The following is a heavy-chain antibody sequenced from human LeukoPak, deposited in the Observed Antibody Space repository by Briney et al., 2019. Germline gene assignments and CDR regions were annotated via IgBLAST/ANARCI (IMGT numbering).Heavy chain of an antibody. CDR1: GGSISSSSYY. D-gene: IGHD3-22*01. CDR2: IYYSGST. Sequence: KPSETLSLTCTVSGGSISSSSYYWGWIRQPPGKGLEWIGSIYYSGSTYYNPSLKSRVTISVDTSKNQFSLKLSSVTAADTAVYYCAREGYYGSSGYLNYWGQGTLVTVSS. CDR3: AREGYYGSSGYLNY. J-gene: IGHJ4*02. V-gene: IGHV4-39*07.